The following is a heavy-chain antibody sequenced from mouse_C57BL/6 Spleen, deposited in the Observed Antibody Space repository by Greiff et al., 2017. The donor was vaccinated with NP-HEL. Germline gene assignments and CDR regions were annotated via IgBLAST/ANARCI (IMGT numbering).Heavy chain of an antibody. J-gene: IGHJ4*01. V-gene: IGHV1-52*01. CDR3: ARRFHAMDY. Sequence: VQLQQPGAELVRPGSSVKLSCKASGYTFTSYWMHWVKQRPIQGLEWIGNIDPSDSETHYNQKFKDKATLTVDKSSSTAYMQLSSLTAEDSAVYYCARRFHAMDYWGQGTSVTVSS. CDR1: GYTFTSYW. CDR2: IDPSDSET.